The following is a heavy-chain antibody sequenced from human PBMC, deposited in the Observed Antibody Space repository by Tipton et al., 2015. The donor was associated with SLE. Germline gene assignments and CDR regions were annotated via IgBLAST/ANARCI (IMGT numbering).Heavy chain of an antibody. Sequence: SLRLSCAASGFTFNYAWMSWVRQAPGKGLEWVSVIYSGGATYYADSVKGQFTISRDNSKNTVYLQMNGLRAEDTAVYYCVKDRSIVGTTSFDYWGQGTLVTVSS. CDR1: GFTFNYAW. J-gene: IGHJ4*02. CDR2: IYSGGAT. V-gene: IGHV3-66*02. D-gene: IGHD1-26*01. CDR3: VKDRSIVGTTSFDY.